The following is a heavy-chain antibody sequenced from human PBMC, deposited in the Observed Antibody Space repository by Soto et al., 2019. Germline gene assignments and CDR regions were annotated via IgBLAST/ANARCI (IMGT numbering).Heavy chain of an antibody. V-gene: IGHV4-30-4*01. Sequence: SETLSLTCSFSGGSIISGYYFWSWIRQPPRKGLEWIGNIYYSGSTYYNPSLKSRVTMSVDTSKNQFSLNLSSVTAADTAIYYCARVGSFYGSGSYYRDLDYWGQGTLVTVSS. CDR1: GGSIISGYYF. CDR3: ARVGSFYGSGSYYRDLDY. J-gene: IGHJ4*02. D-gene: IGHD3-10*01. CDR2: IYYSGST.